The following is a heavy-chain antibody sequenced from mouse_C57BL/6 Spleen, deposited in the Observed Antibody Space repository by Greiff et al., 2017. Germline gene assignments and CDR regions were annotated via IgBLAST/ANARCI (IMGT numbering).Heavy chain of an antibody. J-gene: IGHJ4*01. D-gene: IGHD2-3*01. Sequence: QVHVKQSGPGLVQPSQSLSITCTVSGFSLTSYGVHWVRQSPGKGLEWLGVIWRGGSTDYNAAFMSRLGITKDNSKSQVFFKMNSLQADDTAIYYCAKKKDDGYEGAMDYWGQGTSVTVSS. V-gene: IGHV2-5*01. CDR2: IWRGGST. CDR3: AKKKDDGYEGAMDY. CDR1: GFSLTSYG.